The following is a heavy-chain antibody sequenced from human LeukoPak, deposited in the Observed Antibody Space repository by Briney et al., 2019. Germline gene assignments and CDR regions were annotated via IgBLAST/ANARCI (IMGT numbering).Heavy chain of an antibody. CDR2: ISGSGGST. Sequence: PGGSLRLSCAASGFTFSTYAMSWVRQAPGKGLEWVSGISGSGGSTYYADSVKGRFTISRDNSKNTLYLQMNSLRAEDTAVYYCAKPGLRFLEWLPDYWGQGTLVTVSS. D-gene: IGHD3-3*01. J-gene: IGHJ4*02. CDR1: GFTFSTYA. CDR3: AKPGLRFLEWLPDY. V-gene: IGHV3-23*01.